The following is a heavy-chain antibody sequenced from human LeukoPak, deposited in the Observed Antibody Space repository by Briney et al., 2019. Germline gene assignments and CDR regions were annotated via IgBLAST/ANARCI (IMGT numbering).Heavy chain of an antibody. CDR2: IKPDGSAQ. J-gene: IGHJ4*02. CDR1: GFTFSNSW. CDR3: ARGPDDLWSGYYSELDFDY. D-gene: IGHD3-3*01. V-gene: IGHV3-7*01. Sequence: GGSLRLSCAASGFTFSNSWMSWVRQAPGKGLEWVATIKPDGSAQYYVDSVRGRFTISRDNAKNSLFLQINSLRAEDTAVYYCARGPDDLWSGYYSELDFDYWGQGTLVTVSS.